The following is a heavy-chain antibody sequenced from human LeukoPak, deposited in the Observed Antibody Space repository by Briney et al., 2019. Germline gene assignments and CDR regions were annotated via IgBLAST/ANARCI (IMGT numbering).Heavy chain of an antibody. V-gene: IGHV3-66*03. CDR3: AKDTSGYYYDTSGYYDY. CDR2: IYSDNT. D-gene: IGHD3-22*01. CDR1: GFTVSSNS. Sequence: PGGSLRLSCTVSGFTVSSNSMSWVRQAPGKGLEWVSFIYSDNTHYSDSVKGRFTISRDNSKNTLYLQMNSLRAEDAAVYYCAKDTSGYYYDTSGYYDYWGQGTLVTVSS. J-gene: IGHJ4*02.